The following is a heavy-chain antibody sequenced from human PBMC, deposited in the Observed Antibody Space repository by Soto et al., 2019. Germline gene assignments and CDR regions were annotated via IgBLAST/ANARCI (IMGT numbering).Heavy chain of an antibody. CDR1: GLSFSSYA. CDR3: ARDVRDYYGMDV. J-gene: IGHJ6*02. V-gene: IGHV3-23*01. Sequence: GGSLRLSCAASGLSFSSYAMSWVRQAPGKGLEWVSSISCNGDAKYYADSVKGRFTISRDNSKNTLYLQMNSLRAEDTAVYYCARDVRDYYGMDVWGQGTTVTVSS. CDR2: ISCNGDAK.